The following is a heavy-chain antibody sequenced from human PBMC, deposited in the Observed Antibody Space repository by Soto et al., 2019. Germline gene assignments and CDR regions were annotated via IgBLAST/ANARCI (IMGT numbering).Heavy chain of an antibody. CDR1: GFTFSRYW. J-gene: IGHJ4*02. D-gene: IGHD4-17*01. Sequence: EVQLVESGGGLVQPGGSLRLSCAASGFTFSRYWMHWVRQAPGKGLVWVSRIKSDGSDTSYADSAKGRFTISRDNAKNTLYLKMSSLRAEDTAVYYCVRVAYGDLGGWGQGTLVTVSS. CDR2: IKSDGSDT. CDR3: VRVAYGDLGG. V-gene: IGHV3-74*01.